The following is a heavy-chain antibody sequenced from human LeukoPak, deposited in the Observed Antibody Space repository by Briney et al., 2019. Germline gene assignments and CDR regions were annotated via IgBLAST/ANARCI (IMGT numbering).Heavy chain of an antibody. J-gene: IGHJ6*03. CDR1: GFTFSSYS. Sequence: KPGGSLRLSCAASGFTFSSYSMNWVRQAPGKGLEWVSSISSSSSYIYYADSVKGRFTISRDNAKNSLYLQMNSLRAEDTAVYYCARETESRTYCSGGSCYSEYYYYMDVWGKGTTVTVSS. CDR3: ARETESRTYCSGGSCYSEYYYYMDV. CDR2: ISSSSSYI. V-gene: IGHV3-21*01. D-gene: IGHD2-15*01.